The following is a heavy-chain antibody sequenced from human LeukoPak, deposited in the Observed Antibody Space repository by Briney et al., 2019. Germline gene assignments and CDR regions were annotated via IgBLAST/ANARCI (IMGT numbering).Heavy chain of an antibody. CDR3: AINMIRGVHFPYSFDY. CDR1: GGSFSDYY. J-gene: IGHJ4*02. Sequence: SETLSLTCAVYGGSFSDYYWSWNRHPSGKGLGWIGEINHSGSTNYNPSLKSRVTISVDTSKNQFFLKLSSVTAADTAVYYCAINMIRGVHFPYSFDYWGQGTLVTVSS. V-gene: IGHV4-34*01. CDR2: INHSGST. D-gene: IGHD3-10*01.